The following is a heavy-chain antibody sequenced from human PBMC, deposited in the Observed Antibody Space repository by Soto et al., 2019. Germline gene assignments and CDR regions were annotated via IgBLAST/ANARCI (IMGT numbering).Heavy chain of an antibody. D-gene: IGHD3-10*01. CDR1: GYTFTRSD. CDR2: MNPNSGNT. CDR3: AREFGGPYYYYYYMDV. J-gene: IGHJ6*03. V-gene: IGHV1-8*01. Sequence: GASGKVSCKASGYTFTRSDIHWVRQATGRGLEWRGWMNPNSGNTGYAQKFQGRVTMTRNTSISTAYMELSSLRSEDTAVYYCAREFGGPYYYYYYMDVWGKGTTVTVSS.